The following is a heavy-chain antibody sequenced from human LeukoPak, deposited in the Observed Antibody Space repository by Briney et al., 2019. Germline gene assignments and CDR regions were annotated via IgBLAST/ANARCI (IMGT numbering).Heavy chain of an antibody. CDR2: IYYSGST. D-gene: IGHD3-10*02. CDR3: ARPVRPGYFDY. Sequence: NPSETLSLTCTVSGGSISSSSYYWGWIRQPPGKGLEWIGSIYYSGSTYYNPSLKSRVTISVDTSKNQFSLKLSSVTAADTAVYYCARPVRPGYFDYWGQGTLVTVSS. V-gene: IGHV4-39*01. J-gene: IGHJ4*02. CDR1: GGSISSSSYY.